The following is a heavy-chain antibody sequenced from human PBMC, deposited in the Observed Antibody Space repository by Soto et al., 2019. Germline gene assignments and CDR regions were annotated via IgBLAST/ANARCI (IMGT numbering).Heavy chain of an antibody. CDR3: AKDDGMGS. CDR2: MLYDGTNI. V-gene: IGHV3-30*18. D-gene: IGHD1-20*01. J-gene: IGHJ5*02. CDR1: GFSFSTFG. Sequence: QVQLVKSGGGVVQPGRSLRLSCAASGFSFSTFGMHWVRQAPGKGLEWLAGMLYDGTNIHYADSVKGRFTISRDSSKNTGYLEMNNLRAEDTAVYFCAKDDGMGSCGQGTLVTVSS.